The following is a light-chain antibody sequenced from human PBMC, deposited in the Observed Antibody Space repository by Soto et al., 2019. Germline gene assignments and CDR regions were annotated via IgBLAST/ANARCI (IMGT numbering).Light chain of an antibody. CDR2: GAS. V-gene: IGKV3-15*01. Sequence: IVLTQSPATLSLSPGERATLSCRASQSVSSNLAWYQQRPGQAPRLLIYGASTRATGIPARFSGSGSGTEFTLTISSLQSEDFAVYYCQHYNNWRRTFGQGTKVDI. J-gene: IGKJ1*01. CDR1: QSVSSN. CDR3: QHYNNWRRT.